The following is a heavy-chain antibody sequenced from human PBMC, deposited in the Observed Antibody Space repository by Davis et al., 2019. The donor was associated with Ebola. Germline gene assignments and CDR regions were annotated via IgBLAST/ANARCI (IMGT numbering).Heavy chain of an antibody. J-gene: IGHJ4*02. CDR2: VNPNSGNT. D-gene: IGHD2-15*01. CDR3: ARGLDCGSCYRY. Sequence: ASVKVSCKASGYTFTSDDINWVRQAPGQGPEWVGWVNPNSGNTGYAQKFKGRVAMTRDTSISTAYMELTSLRPDDTAIYYCARGLDCGSCYRYWGQGTQVTVSS. CDR1: GYTFTSDD. V-gene: IGHV1-8*02.